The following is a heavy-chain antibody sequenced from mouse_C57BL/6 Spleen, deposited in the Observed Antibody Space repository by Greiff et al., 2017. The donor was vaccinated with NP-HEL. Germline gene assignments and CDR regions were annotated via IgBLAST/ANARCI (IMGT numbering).Heavy chain of an antibody. J-gene: IGHJ2*01. CDR1: GYAFSSSW. CDR2: IYPGDGDT. V-gene: IGHV1-82*01. CDR3: AREGDYDEDFDY. Sequence: QVQLQQSGPELVKPGASVKISCKASGYAFSSSWMNWVKQRPGKGLEWIGRIYPGDGDTNYNGKFKGKATLTADKSSSTAYMQLSSLTSEDSAVYFCAREGDYDEDFDYWGQGTTLTVSS. D-gene: IGHD2-4*01.